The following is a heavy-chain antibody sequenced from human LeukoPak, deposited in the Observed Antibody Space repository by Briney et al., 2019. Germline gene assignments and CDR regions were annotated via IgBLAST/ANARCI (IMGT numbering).Heavy chain of an antibody. D-gene: IGHD3-3*01. CDR2: INKDVTEK. Sequence: GGSLRLSCAAYQLTFRSYCMTWVRQSPGKGLEWVATINKDVTEKYYVDSVRGRFTISRDNAENSLYLQMNSLRAEDTAVYYCASDLSRFLEWLPNYYYYMDVWGKGTTVTVSS. CDR3: ASDLSRFLEWLPNYYYYMDV. J-gene: IGHJ6*03. V-gene: IGHV3-7*01. CDR1: QLTFRSYC.